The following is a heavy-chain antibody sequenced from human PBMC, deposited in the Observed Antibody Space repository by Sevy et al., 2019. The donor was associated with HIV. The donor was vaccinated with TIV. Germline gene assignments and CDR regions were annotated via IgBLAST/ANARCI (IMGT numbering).Heavy chain of an antibody. CDR1: GFTVSSNY. J-gene: IGHJ6*02. Sequence: GGSLRLSCAASGFTVSSNYMSWVRQAPGKGLEWVSVIYSGGSTYYADSVKGRFTISRDKSKNKLYLQMNSLRAEDRAVYYCARDGGGGGHYYGVDVWGQGTTVTVSS. CDR2: IYSGGST. D-gene: IGHD3-16*01. CDR3: ARDGGGGGHYYGVDV. V-gene: IGHV3-53*01.